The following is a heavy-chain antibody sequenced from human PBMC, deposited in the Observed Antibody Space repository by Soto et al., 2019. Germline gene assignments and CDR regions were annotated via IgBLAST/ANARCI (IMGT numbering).Heavy chain of an antibody. D-gene: IGHD6-13*01. J-gene: IGHJ4*02. CDR2: IWYDGSNK. Sequence: PGGSLRLSCAASGFTFISYGMHWVRQAPGKGLEWVAVIWYDGSNKYYADSVKGRFTISRDNSKNTLYLQMNSLRAEDTAVYYCARPTIAAAGPPDYWGQGTLVTVSS. V-gene: IGHV3-33*01. CDR3: ARPTIAAAGPPDY. CDR1: GFTFISYG.